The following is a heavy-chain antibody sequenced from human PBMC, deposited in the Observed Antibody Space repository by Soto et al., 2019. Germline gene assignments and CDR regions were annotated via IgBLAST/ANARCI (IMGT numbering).Heavy chain of an antibody. CDR3: ARVEYYYYGMDV. J-gene: IGHJ6*02. Sequence: GVPLTLSFAASGFTFSIYAMHWVRQAPGKGLEYVSAISSNGGSTYYANSVKGRFTISRDNSKNTLYLQMGSLRAEDMAVYYCARVEYYYYGMDVWG. CDR1: GFTFSIYA. V-gene: IGHV3-64*01. CDR2: ISSNGGST.